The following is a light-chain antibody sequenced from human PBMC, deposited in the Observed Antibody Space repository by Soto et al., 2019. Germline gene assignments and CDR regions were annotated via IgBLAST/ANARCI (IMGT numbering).Light chain of an antibody. V-gene: IGLV2-8*01. CDR2: EVS. J-gene: IGLJ2*01. CDR1: SSDVGGYNY. CDR3: SSYVGRNNVV. Sequence: QSALTQPPSASGSPGQSVTISCTGTSSDVGGYNYVSWYQQHPGKAPKLMIYEVSKRPSGVPDRFSGSKSGNTASLTVSGLQAEDEADYYCSSYVGRNNVVFGGGTKVTVL.